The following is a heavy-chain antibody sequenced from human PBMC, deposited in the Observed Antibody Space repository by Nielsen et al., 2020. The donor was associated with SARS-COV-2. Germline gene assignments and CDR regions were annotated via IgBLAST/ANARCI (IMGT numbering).Heavy chain of an antibody. CDR1: GFSLSNYW. CDR3: ARDWSRAFDV. V-gene: IGHV3-7*01. J-gene: IGHJ3*01. CDR2: IKPDGSEK. Sequence: GESLKISCVGSGFSLSNYWMSWVRQVPGKGLEWVADIKPDGSEKFYVDSVKGRFTISRDNAKNSMSLQMNSLRVEDTAVYYCARDWSRAFDVWGQGTMVTVSS.